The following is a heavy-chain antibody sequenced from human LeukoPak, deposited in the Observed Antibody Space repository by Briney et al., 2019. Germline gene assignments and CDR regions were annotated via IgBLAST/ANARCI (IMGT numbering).Heavy chain of an antibody. D-gene: IGHD5-18*01. Sequence: PGRSLRLSCAASGFTFDDYAMHWVRQAPGKGLEWVSGISWNSGSIGYADSMKGRFTISRDNAKNSLYLQMNSLRAEDTALYYCAKDRGYSYGYFDYWGQGTLVTVSS. CDR3: AKDRGYSYGYFDY. J-gene: IGHJ4*02. CDR2: ISWNSGSI. V-gene: IGHV3-9*01. CDR1: GFTFDDYA.